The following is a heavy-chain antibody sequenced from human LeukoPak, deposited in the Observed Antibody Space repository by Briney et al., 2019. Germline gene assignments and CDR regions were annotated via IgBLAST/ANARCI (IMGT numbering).Heavy chain of an antibody. CDR3: ARDFD. V-gene: IGHV3-7*01. CDR1: GFSFSRYW. CDR2: IKADGTDK. J-gene: IGHJ4*02. Sequence: GGSLRLSCAASGFSFSRYWMTWVRQAPGKGLEWVANIKADGTDKYYVDSVKGRFTVSRDNAKNSLYLRMNSLRAEDAAIYYCARDFDWGQGTLVTVSS.